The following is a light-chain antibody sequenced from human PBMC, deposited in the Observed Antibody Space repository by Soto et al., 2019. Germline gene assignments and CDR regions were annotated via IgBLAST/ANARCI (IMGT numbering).Light chain of an antibody. J-gene: IGLJ1*01. V-gene: IGLV1-40*01. CDR3: QSFDSSLTAWV. CDR2: GNI. CDR1: SSNIGAGYD. Sequence: QSVLTQPPSVSGAPGQRVTISCTGSSSNIGAGYDVHWFQQLPGTAPRLLIYGNISRPSGVPDRFSGSNSGTTASLAITGLQAEDEADYYCQSFDSSLTAWVFGTGTKVTVL.